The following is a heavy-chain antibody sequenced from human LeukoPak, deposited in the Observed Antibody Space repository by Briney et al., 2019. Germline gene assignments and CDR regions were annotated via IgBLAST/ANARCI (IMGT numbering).Heavy chain of an antibody. CDR1: GFTFSTYA. D-gene: IGHD1-7*01. CDR2: ISYDGSNK. J-gene: IGHJ3*02. Sequence: PGGSLRLSCAASGFTFSTYAIHWVRQGPGKGLEWVAVISYDGSNKYYADSVKGRFTTSRDNSKNTLYLQMNSLRAEDTAVYYCARDFKTTHAFDIWGQGTMVTVSS. V-gene: IGHV3-30-3*01. CDR3: ARDFKTTHAFDI.